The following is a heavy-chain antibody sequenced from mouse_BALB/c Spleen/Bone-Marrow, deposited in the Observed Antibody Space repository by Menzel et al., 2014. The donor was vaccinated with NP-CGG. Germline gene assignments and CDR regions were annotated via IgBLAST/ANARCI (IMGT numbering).Heavy chain of an antibody. CDR2: IDPANGNT. D-gene: IGHD1-1*01. CDR1: GFNIKDTY. Sequence: VQLQHPGAELVKPGASVKLSCTASGFNIKDTYMHWVKPRPEQGLEWIGRIDPANGNTKYDPKFQGKATITADTSSNTAYLQLSSLTSEDTAVYYCASYYYGRYFDVWGAGTTVTVSS. J-gene: IGHJ1*01. V-gene: IGHV14-3*02. CDR3: ASYYYGRYFDV.